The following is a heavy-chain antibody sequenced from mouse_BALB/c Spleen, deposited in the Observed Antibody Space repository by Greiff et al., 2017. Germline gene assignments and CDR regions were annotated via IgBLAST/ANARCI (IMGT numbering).Heavy chain of an antibody. Sequence: GKVVESGGGLVKPGGSLKLSCAASGFTFSSYAMSWVRQSPEKRLEWVAEISSGGSYTYYPDTVTGRFTISRDNAKNTLYLEMSSLRSEDTAMYYCARYSGTGFDYWGQGTTLTVSS. CDR3: ARYSGTGFDY. D-gene: IGHD2-14*01. V-gene: IGHV5-9-4*01. CDR1: GFTFSSYA. J-gene: IGHJ2*01. CDR2: ISSGGSYT.